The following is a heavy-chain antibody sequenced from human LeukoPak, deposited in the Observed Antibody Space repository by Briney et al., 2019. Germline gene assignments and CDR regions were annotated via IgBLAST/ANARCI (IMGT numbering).Heavy chain of an antibody. CDR1: GGSISSYY. D-gene: IGHD3-22*01. V-gene: IGHV4-59*01. CDR3: ATWGYYDSSGFRN. CDR2: IYYSGST. Sequence: PSETLSLTCTVSGGSISSYYWSWIRQPPGKGLEWIGYIYYSGSTNYHPSLKSRVTISVDTSKNQFSLKLSSVTAADTAVYYCATWGYYDSSGFRNWGQGTLVTVSS. J-gene: IGHJ4*02.